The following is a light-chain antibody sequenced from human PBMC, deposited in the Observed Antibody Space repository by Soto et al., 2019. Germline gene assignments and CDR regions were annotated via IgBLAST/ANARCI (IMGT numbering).Light chain of an antibody. V-gene: IGKV2-30*01. J-gene: IGKJ1*01. CDR3: MEGTHWPPS. Sequence: DVVMNQSPLSLPVTLGQPASISCRYSQSLVYSDGLAYLNWFHQRPGQSPRRLIYRASNRDSGIPDRFGGSGSGTALTLNISRVEAEDVGVYYCMEGTHWPPSFGPGTKVDI. CDR2: RAS. CDR1: QSLVYSDGLAY.